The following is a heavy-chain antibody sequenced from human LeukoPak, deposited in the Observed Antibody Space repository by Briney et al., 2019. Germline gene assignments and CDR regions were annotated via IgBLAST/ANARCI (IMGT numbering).Heavy chain of an antibody. J-gene: IGHJ4*02. D-gene: IGHD3-10*01. CDR3: AKDPVRGAIYYFDS. CDR2: ISYDGTNR. Sequence: PGGALELPCSASGFTFRGYPMHWVRPAPGQGPEGVAVISYDGTNRYYIDSVKGRFTISRDNSKNTLYLQMNSLRPEDTAVYYCAKDPVRGAIYYFDSWSQGALVTVSS. V-gene: IGHV3-30*04. CDR1: GFTFRGYP.